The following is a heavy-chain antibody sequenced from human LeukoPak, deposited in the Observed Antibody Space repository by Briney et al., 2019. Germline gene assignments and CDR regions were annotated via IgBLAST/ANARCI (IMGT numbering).Heavy chain of an antibody. V-gene: IGHV4-59*01. D-gene: IGHD1-26*01. Sequence: SETLSLTCTVSGGSISSYYWSWIRQPPGKGLEWIGYIYYSGSTNYDPSLKSRVTISVDTSKNQFSLKLSSVTAADTAVYYCARVDESGSQTLPNYYMDVWGKGTTVTVSS. CDR2: IYYSGST. CDR3: ARVDESGSQTLPNYYMDV. CDR1: GGSISSYY. J-gene: IGHJ6*03.